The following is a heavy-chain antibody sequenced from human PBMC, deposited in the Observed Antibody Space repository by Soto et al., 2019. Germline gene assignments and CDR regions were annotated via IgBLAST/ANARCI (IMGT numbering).Heavy chain of an antibody. CDR1: GRSFSGYS. D-gene: IGHD6-19*01. J-gene: IGHJ4*02. Sequence: QVQLQQWGAGLLKPSETLSLPCAVYGRSFSGYSWNWIRQPPGKGLEWIGEINHSGSPHYNPSLKSRVTISVDTSKNHFSLKLSAVTAADTAVYYCARGYGSNFDYWGQGTLVTFSS. CDR3: ARGYGSNFDY. CDR2: INHSGSP. V-gene: IGHV4-34*01.